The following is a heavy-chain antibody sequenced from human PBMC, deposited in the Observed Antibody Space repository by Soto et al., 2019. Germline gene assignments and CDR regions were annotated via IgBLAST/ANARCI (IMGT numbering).Heavy chain of an antibody. V-gene: IGHV4-59*01. CDR3: ARVSVQGWPYYFDY. CDR1: GGSISSYY. J-gene: IGHJ4*02. Sequence: SETLSLTCTVSGGSISSYYWSWIRQPPGKGLEWIGYIYYSGSTNYNPSLKSRVTISVDTSKNQFSLKLSSVTAADTAVYYCARVSVQGWPYYFDYWGQGTLVTVSS. CDR2: IYYSGST. D-gene: IGHD2-15*01.